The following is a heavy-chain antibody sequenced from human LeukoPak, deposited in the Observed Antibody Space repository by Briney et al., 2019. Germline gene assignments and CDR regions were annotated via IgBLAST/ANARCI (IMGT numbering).Heavy chain of an antibody. Sequence: GGSLRLSCAASGFTFSSYAMTWVRQGPGKGLEWVSTISSSGGNTYNADSVKGRFTISRDNSKNTLYLPMNSLRAEDTAVYYCARRAASSGYYFDQWGQGTLVTVSS. CDR2: ISSSGGNT. J-gene: IGHJ4*02. D-gene: IGHD6-19*01. CDR3: ARRAASSGYYFDQ. V-gene: IGHV3-23*01. CDR1: GFTFSSYA.